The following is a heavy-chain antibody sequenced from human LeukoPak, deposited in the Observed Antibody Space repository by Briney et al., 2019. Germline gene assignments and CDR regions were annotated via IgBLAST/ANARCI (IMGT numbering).Heavy chain of an antibody. CDR2: VYHSGST. CDR3: ARDLVPAAGFDY. Sequence: PSETLSLTCTVSGYSISSDYYWGWIRQPPGKGLEWIGSVYHSGSTYYNPSLRSRVTISVDTSKNQFSLKLSSVTAADTAVYYCARDLVPAAGFDYWGQGTLVTVSS. CDR1: GYSISSDYY. V-gene: IGHV4-38-2*02. D-gene: IGHD2-2*01. J-gene: IGHJ4*02.